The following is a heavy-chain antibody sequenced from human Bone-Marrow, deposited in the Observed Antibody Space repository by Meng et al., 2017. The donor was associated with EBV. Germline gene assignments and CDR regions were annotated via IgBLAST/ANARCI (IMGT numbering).Heavy chain of an antibody. CDR3: ATPLETTMAPDH. J-gene: IGHJ4*02. CDR1: GYTFTSYY. Sequence: QGQLVQSGAEVKKPGASVKVSCKASGYTFTSYYMHWVREAPGQGLEWVGRINPKTGDSDLSPKFRGRVSLTRDTSTGTAYMDFSSLQSADTAVYFCATPLETTMAPDHWGQGTLVTVSS. V-gene: IGHV1-2*06. CDR2: INPKTGDS. D-gene: IGHD5-18*01.